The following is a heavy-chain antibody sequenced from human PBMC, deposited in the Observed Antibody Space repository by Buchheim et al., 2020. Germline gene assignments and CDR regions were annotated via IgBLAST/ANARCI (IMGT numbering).Heavy chain of an antibody. D-gene: IGHD2-2*01. CDR1: GFTFSSYW. J-gene: IGHJ6*02. CDR3: AREHCSSTSCYGYYYYYYGMDV. CDR2: IKQDGSEK. V-gene: IGHV3-7*01. Sequence: EVQLVESGGGLVQPGGSLRLSCAASGFTFSSYWMSWVRQAPGKGLEWVANIKQDGSEKYYVDSVKGRFTISRDNAKNSLYLQMNSLRAEDTAVNYCAREHCSSTSCYGYYYYYYGMDVWGQGTT.